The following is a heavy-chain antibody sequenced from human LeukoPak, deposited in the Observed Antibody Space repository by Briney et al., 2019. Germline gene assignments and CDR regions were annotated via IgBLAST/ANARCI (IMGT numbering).Heavy chain of an antibody. J-gene: IGHJ4*02. CDR2: IFPIFATA. CDR3: ARESGSYEAYFDY. Sequence: SVKVSCKASGGTFSSYAISWVRQAPGQGLEWMGRIFPIFATANYAQKFQGRVTITADESTSTAYMELSSLRSEDAAVYYCARESGSYEAYFDYWGQGTLVTVSS. CDR1: GGTFSSYA. D-gene: IGHD1-26*01. V-gene: IGHV1-69*15.